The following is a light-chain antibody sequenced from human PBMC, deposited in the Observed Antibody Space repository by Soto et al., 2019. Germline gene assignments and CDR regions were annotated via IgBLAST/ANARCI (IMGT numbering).Light chain of an antibody. Sequence: DILLTHSPCTLSVSVCERATLSFSASQSVSSGYLAWYQQKPGQAPRLLIYDASSRESGIPSRFSGSGSGTEFTLAISSLEPEDFAAYYCQQYDSSPKTFGQGTKVDIK. J-gene: IGKJ1*01. CDR2: DAS. V-gene: IGKV3-20*01. CDR3: QQYDSSPKT. CDR1: QSVSSGY.